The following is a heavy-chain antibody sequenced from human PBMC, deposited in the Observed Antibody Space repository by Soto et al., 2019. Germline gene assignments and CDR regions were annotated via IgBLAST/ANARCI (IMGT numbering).Heavy chain of an antibody. V-gene: IGHV1-2*02. CDR3: ARNMDYYYGPGSGNGHGF. D-gene: IGHD3-10*01. J-gene: IGHJ6*02. Sequence: QVQLVQSGAELKEPGDSVSVSCEASGYTFTAYYIHWVRQAPGQGLEWMGWINPRFGDTSYAQDFQGRVSMTRDTSISTVYMELSRLTSDDTAIYYCARNMDYYYGPGSGNGHGFWGQGTTVTVFS. CDR1: GYTFTAYY. CDR2: INPRFGDT.